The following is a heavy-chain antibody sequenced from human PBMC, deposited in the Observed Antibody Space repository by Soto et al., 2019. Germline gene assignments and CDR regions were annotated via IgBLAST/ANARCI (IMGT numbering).Heavy chain of an antibody. CDR2: ISYDGSNK. CDR3: AASSEWLFLDYYYGMDV. J-gene: IGHJ6*02. D-gene: IGHD6-19*01. CDR1: GFTFSSYG. Sequence: QVQLVESGGGVVQPGRSLRLSCAASGFTFSSYGMHWVRQAPGKGLEWVAVISYDGSNKYYADSVKGRFTISRDNSKNXXYLQMNSLRAEDTAVYYCAASSEWLFLDYYYGMDVWGQGTTVTVSS. V-gene: IGHV3-30*03.